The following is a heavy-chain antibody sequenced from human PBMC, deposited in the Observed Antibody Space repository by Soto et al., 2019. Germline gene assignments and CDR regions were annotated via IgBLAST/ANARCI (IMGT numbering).Heavy chain of an antibody. CDR3: SRGVYTVSTGNWFDP. J-gene: IGHJ5*02. CDR2: IYTSGST. CDR1: GGSLSSYY. V-gene: IGHV4-4*07. D-gene: IGHD3-16*01. Sequence: PSETLSLTCNVSGGSLSSYYWSWIRQPAGKGLEWIGRIYTSGSTNYNPYLKSRVTMSVDTSKNQFSLKLSSVTAADTAVYYCSRGVYTVSTGNWFDPWGQGTLVTVSS.